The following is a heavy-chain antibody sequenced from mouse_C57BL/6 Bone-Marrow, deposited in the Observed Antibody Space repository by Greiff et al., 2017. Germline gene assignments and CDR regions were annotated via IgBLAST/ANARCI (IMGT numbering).Heavy chain of an antibody. Sequence: EVKLMESGGGLVKPGGSLKLSCAASGFTFSSYAMSWVRQTPEKRLEWVATISDGGSYTYYPDNVKGRFTISRDNAKNNLYLQMSHLKSEDTAMXYCARDWGRGFAYWGQGTLVTVSA. CDR2: ISDGGSYT. CDR1: GFTFSSYA. CDR3: ARDWGRGFAY. V-gene: IGHV5-4*01. J-gene: IGHJ3*01.